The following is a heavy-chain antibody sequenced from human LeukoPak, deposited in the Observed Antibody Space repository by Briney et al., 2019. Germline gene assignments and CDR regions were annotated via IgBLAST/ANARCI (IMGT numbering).Heavy chain of an antibody. J-gene: IGHJ4*02. Sequence: GGSLRLSCAASGFTFSSYAMSWVRQAPGKGLEWVSAISGSGGSTYYADSVKGRFTISRDNSKNTLYLQMNSLRAEDTAVYYCAKSAPRLTMIVVVITITYFDYWGQGTLVTVSS. V-gene: IGHV3-23*01. CDR2: ISGSGGST. D-gene: IGHD3-22*01. CDR3: AKSAPRLTMIVVVITITYFDY. CDR1: GFTFSSYA.